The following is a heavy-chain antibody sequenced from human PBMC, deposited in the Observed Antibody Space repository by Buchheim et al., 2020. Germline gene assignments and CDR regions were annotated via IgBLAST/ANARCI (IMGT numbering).Heavy chain of an antibody. D-gene: IGHD6-19*01. CDR3: AKGVETVGWLGGFDY. CDR1: GFTFSSYA. Sequence: EVQLLESGGGLVQPGGSLRLSCAASGFTFSSYAMSWVRQAPGKGLEWVSGLTDSGGRTFYADSVKGRFTISRANSKSILYLEMNSLRAEDTAIYYCAKGVETVGWLGGFDYWAQGTL. CDR2: LTDSGGRT. V-gene: IGHV3-23*01. J-gene: IGHJ4*02.